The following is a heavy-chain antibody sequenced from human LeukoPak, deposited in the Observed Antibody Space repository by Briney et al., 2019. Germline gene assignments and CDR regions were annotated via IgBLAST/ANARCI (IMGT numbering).Heavy chain of an antibody. CDR2: IYYSGST. J-gene: IGHJ2*01. CDR1: GGSISSGGYY. CDR3: ARGPRGNYLFDL. V-gene: IGHV4-31*03. Sequence: SETLSLTCTVSGGSISSGGYYWSWIRQHPGKGLEWIGYIYYSGSTYYNPSLKSRVTISVNTSKNQFSLKLSSVTAADTAVYYCARGPRGNYLFDLWGRGTLVTVSS. D-gene: IGHD4-11*01.